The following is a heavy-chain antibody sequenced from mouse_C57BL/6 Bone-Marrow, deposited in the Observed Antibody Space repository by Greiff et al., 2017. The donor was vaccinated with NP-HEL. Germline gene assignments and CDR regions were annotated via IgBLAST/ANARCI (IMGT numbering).Heavy chain of an antibody. V-gene: IGHV3-1*01. Sequence: VQLKESGPGMVKPSQSLSLTCTVTGYSITSGYDWHWIRHFPGNKLEWMGYISYSGSTNYNPSLKSRISITHDTSKNHFFLKLNSVTTEDTATYYCARGGYDGFAYWGQGTLVTVSA. J-gene: IGHJ3*01. CDR3: ARGGYDGFAY. CDR1: GYSITSGYD. D-gene: IGHD2-2*01. CDR2: ISYSGST.